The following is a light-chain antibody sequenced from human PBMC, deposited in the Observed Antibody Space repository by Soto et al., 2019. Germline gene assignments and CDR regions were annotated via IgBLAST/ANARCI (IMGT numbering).Light chain of an antibody. J-gene: IGKJ1*01. CDR2: KAS. CDR1: QSISSW. V-gene: IGKV1-5*03. CDR3: QQYETYWT. Sequence: DSQMTQSPSALSGSVGVRVTITCRASQSISSWLAWYQQKPGKAAKLLIYKASTLESGVPSRFSGSGFGTEFTLTISGLQPDDFATYFCQQYETYWTFGQGTKVDIK.